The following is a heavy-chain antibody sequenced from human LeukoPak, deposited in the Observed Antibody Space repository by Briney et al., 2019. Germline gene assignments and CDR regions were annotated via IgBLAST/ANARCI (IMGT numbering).Heavy chain of an antibody. Sequence: GGTLRLSSAASGFTFTNYWMTWVPQAPGQGLEGGVNIKDDGSAKYYVDSVKGRFPISRDDATNSLYLQMDSLRAEDTAVYYCARIQLYHGDFDSWGQGTLVTVSS. J-gene: IGHJ4*02. CDR2: IKDDGSAK. CDR3: ARIQLYHGDFDS. D-gene: IGHD1-1*01. CDR1: GFTFTNYW. V-gene: IGHV3-7*01.